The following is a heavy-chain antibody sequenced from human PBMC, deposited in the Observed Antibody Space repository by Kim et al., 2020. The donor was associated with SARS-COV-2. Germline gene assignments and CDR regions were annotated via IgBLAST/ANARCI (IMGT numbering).Heavy chain of an antibody. CDR2: ISAYNGNT. CDR3: ARDSRDKPGIAFSPPDY. D-gene: IGHD6-13*01. V-gene: IGHV1-18*04. Sequence: ASVKVSCKASGYTFTSYGISWVRQAPGQGLEWMGWISAYNGNTNYAQKLQGRVTMTTDTSTSTAYMELRSLRSDDTAVYYCARDSRDKPGIAFSPPDYWGQGTLVTVSS. CDR1: GYTFTSYG. J-gene: IGHJ4*02.